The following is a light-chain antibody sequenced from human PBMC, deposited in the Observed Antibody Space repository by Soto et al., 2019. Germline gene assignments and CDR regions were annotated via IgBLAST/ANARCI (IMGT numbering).Light chain of an antibody. CDR2: LNSDGSH. CDR1: SGHSSYA. V-gene: IGLV4-69*01. Sequence: QLVLTQSPSASASLGASVKLTCTLSSGHSSYAIAWHQQQPEKGPRYLMKLNSDGSHSKGDGIPDRLSGSSSGAECYLTISSLQSEDEADYYCQTWGTGIQVFGGGTKVTVL. J-gene: IGLJ2*01. CDR3: QTWGTGIQV.